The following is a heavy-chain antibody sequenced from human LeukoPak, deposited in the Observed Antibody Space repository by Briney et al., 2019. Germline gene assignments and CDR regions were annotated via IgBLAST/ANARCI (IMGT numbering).Heavy chain of an antibody. CDR1: GFTFSSYA. CDR2: ISVSGGST. Sequence: GGSLRLSCAASGFTFSSYAMSWVRQAPGKGLEWVSAISVSGGSTYYADSVKGRFTISRDNSKNTLYLQMNSLRAEDTAVYYCAKDMRYSSFPGYFDYWGQGTLVTVSS. V-gene: IGHV3-23*01. CDR3: AKDMRYSSFPGYFDY. J-gene: IGHJ4*02. D-gene: IGHD6-13*01.